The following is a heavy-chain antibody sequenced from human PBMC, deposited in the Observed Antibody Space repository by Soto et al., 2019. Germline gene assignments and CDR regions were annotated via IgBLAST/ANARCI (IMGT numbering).Heavy chain of an antibody. V-gene: IGHV3-30-3*01. D-gene: IGHD1-1*01. Sequence: QVHLVESGGGVVQPGKSLRLSCEASGFILSDYMMYWVRQAPGKGLEWVSVISFDENKEYYADSVKDRFTVSGDSSKTTLSLQMNSLRPDDTAVYFCARWARTTGTINRGLDVWGQGTTVTVSS. CDR3: ARWARTTGTINRGLDV. CDR2: ISFDENKE. J-gene: IGHJ6*02. CDR1: GFILSDYM.